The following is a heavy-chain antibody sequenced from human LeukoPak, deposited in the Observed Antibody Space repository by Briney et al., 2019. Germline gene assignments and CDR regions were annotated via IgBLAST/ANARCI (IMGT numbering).Heavy chain of an antibody. J-gene: IGHJ4*02. D-gene: IGHD3-10*01. CDR1: GFTFSSYW. V-gene: IGHV3-74*01. CDR2: INSDGSST. CDR3: ARASMVRGLTQGYFDY. Sequence: PGRSLRLSCAASGFTFSSYWMHWVRQAPGKGLVWVSRINSDGSSTSYADSVKGRFTISRDNAKNTLYLQMNSLRAEDTAVYYCARASMVRGLTQGYFDYWGQGTLVTVSS.